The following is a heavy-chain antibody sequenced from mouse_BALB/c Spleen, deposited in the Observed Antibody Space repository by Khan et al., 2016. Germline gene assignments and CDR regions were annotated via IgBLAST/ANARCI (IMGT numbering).Heavy chain of an antibody. J-gene: IGHJ3*01. CDR3: ASHLTGSFAY. CDR1: GFTFSSYG. CDR2: ISSVGDYT. Sequence: EVQLVESGGDLVKPGGSLKLSCAASGFTFSSYGMSWVRQTPDKRLEWVATISSVGDYTYFPDNVKGRFTISRDNAKSTLYLQMSSLKSEDTAMFYCASHLTGSFAYWGQGTLVTVAA. V-gene: IGHV5-6*01. D-gene: IGHD4-1*01.